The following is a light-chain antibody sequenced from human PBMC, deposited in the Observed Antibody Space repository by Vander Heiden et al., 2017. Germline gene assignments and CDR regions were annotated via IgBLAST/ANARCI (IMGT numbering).Light chain of an antibody. CDR1: QSISSY. CDR2: ASS. Sequence: DIQMTQSPSSLSASVGDRVTITCRASQSISSYLNWYQQKPGKAPKLLIYASSSLQSGVPSRFSGSGSGTDFTLTISMLQPEDFATYYCQQGYNTPLTFGGGTKVDIK. V-gene: IGKV1-39*01. J-gene: IGKJ4*01. CDR3: QQGYNTPLT.